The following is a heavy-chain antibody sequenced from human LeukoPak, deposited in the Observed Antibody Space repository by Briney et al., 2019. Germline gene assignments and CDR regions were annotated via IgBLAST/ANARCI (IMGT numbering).Heavy chain of an antibody. V-gene: IGHV3-7*03. CDR1: GFTFSSYW. Sequence: PGGSLRLSCAASGFTFSSYWMSWVRQAPGKGLEWVANIKQDGSEKYYVDSVKGRFTISRDNAKNSLYLQMNSLRAEDTAVYYCARDGDSSSWYMGHGYYYGMDVWGQGTTVTVSS. J-gene: IGHJ6*02. D-gene: IGHD6-13*01. CDR3: ARDGDSSSWYMGHGYYYGMDV. CDR2: IKQDGSEK.